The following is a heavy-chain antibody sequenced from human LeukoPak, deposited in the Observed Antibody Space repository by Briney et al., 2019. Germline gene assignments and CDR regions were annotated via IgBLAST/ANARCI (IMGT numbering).Heavy chain of an antibody. J-gene: IGHJ5*02. Sequence: SETLSLTCTVSGGSISSGGYYWSWIRQHPGKGLEWIGYIYYSGNTYYNPSLKSRVTISLDTSKNQFSLKLSSVTAADTAVYYCARESPDNKNYGHLWFAPGGQGTLVPVPS. CDR2: IYYSGNT. D-gene: IGHD4-17*01. V-gene: IGHV4-31*03. CDR3: ARESPDNKNYGHLWFAP. CDR1: GGSISSGGYY.